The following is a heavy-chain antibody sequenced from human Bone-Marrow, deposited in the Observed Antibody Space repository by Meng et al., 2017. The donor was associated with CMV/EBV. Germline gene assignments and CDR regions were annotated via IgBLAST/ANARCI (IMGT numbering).Heavy chain of an antibody. J-gene: IGHJ6*02. CDR1: GLTFSDHH. V-gene: IGHV3-72*01. CDR2: MKKKADSYIT. Sequence: GESLKISCAASGLTFSDHHMDWVRQAPGRGLEWVGHMKKKADSYITDYAASVKGRFTISRDDSKNSLYLQMNSLKTEDSAVYYRADLGGAFGMDVWGQGTTVTVSS. CDR3: ADLGGAFGMDV.